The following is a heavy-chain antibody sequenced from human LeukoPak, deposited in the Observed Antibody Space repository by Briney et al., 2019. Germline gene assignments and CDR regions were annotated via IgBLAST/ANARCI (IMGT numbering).Heavy chain of an antibody. CDR2: IYSTGRV. CDR1: GVSISSGTYY. V-gene: IGHV4-61*02. D-gene: IGHD5-18*01. Sequence: SQTLSLTCTVSGVSISSGTYYWTWIRQPAGKGLEWIGRIYSTGRVNYNPSLKSRVTMLLDTSKNHISLKLTSVTAADTAIYFCARASETAMITLWGQGTLVTVSS. J-gene: IGHJ4*02. CDR3: ARASETAMITL.